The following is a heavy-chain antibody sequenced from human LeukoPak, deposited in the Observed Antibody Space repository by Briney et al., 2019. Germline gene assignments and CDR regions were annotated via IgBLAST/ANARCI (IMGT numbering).Heavy chain of an antibody. Sequence: GASVKVSCKASGGTFSSYAISWVRQAPGQGLEWMGRIIPILGIANYAQKFQGRVTITADKSTSTAYMELSSLRSEDTAVYYCATLYSGYDKFDYWGQGTLVTVSS. J-gene: IGHJ4*02. D-gene: IGHD5-12*01. CDR2: IIPILGIA. V-gene: IGHV1-69*04. CDR1: GGTFSSYA. CDR3: ATLYSGYDKFDY.